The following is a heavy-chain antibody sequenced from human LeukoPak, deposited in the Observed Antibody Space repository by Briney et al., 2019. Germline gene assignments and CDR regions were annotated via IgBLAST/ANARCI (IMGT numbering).Heavy chain of an antibody. CDR1: GFSFDDYA. V-gene: IGHV3-9*03. CDR3: AKDTGMLSDAFDI. Sequence: GGSLRLSCAASGFSFDDYAMHWVRQAPGKGLGWVSGISYNSGSIDYADSVKGRFTISRDNAKNSLYLQMNSLRAEDMALYYCAKDTGMLSDAFDIWGQGTMVTVSS. J-gene: IGHJ3*02. CDR2: ISYNSGSI. D-gene: IGHD3-16*01.